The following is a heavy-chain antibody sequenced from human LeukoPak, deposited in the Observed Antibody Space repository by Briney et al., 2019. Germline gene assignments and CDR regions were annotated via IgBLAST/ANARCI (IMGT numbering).Heavy chain of an antibody. CDR2: ITPSGGST. CDR1: GYTFTSYY. CDR3: ARASGRSDFDY. D-gene: IGHD6-19*01. J-gene: IGHJ4*02. V-gene: IGHV1-46*01. Sequence: ASVKVSCKASGYTFTSYYLHWVRQALGQGLEWMGIITPSGGSTSYAQKFQGRVTMTRDTSTSTVYMELSSLRSEGTAVYYCARASGRSDFDYWGQGTLVTVSS.